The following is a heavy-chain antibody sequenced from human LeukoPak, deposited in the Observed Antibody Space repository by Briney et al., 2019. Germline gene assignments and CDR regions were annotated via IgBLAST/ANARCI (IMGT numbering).Heavy chain of an antibody. CDR2: IDPSDSYT. Sequence: GESLKISCKGSVYRFTSYWISCVRQMPGKGLEWMGRIDPSDSYTNYSPSFQGHVTISADQSISTAYLQWSSLQASGTGVYYCALSPGTTSTDYFDFWGQGTLVTVSS. CDR3: ALSPGTTSTDYFDF. V-gene: IGHV5-10-1*01. J-gene: IGHJ4*02. CDR1: VYRFTSYW. D-gene: IGHD1-7*01.